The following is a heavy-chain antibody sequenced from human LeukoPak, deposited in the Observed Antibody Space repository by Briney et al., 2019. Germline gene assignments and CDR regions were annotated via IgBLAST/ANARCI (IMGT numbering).Heavy chain of an antibody. J-gene: IGHJ4*02. CDR1: GFTFSSYS. CDR2: ISSSSSYI. Sequence: PGGSLRLSCAASGFTFSSYSMNWVRQAPGKGLEWVSSISSSSSYIYYAGSVKGRFTISRDNAKNSLYLQMNSLRAEDTAVYYCARARGSGRLAYFDYWGQGTLVTVSS. D-gene: IGHD6-19*01. V-gene: IGHV3-21*01. CDR3: ARARGSGRLAYFDY.